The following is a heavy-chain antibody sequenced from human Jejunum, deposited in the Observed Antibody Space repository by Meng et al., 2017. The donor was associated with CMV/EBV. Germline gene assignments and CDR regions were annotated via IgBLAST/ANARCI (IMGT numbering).Heavy chain of an antibody. CDR2: IYSNGIDT. CDR1: TFSAYP. V-gene: IGHV3-23*03. Sequence: TFSAYPMSWVRQAPGKGLEWVSMIYSNGIDTYYADSVKGRFITSRDNSKNMLYLQINSLRAEDTAAYYCAKYAKGVRSGNIYAMDVWGQGTTVTVSS. CDR3: AKYAKGVRSGNIYAMDV. J-gene: IGHJ6*01. D-gene: IGHD2-8*01.